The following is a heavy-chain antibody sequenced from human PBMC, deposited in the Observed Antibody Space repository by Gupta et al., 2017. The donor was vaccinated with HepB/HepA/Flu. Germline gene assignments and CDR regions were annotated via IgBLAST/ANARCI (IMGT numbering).Heavy chain of an antibody. CDR2: IHAGNGYT. Sequence: QVQLVQSGAEVKKPGASVKVSCMASGYTFTSFALYWVRQAPGQSLEWMGWIHAGNGYTKYSQDFQGRLTITRDKFATTTYMELRSLTSEDTATYYGARDHGAPGGAWGQGTLVTVSS. D-gene: IGHD2-8*02. CDR3: ARDHGAPGGA. V-gene: IGHV1-3*01. J-gene: IGHJ5*02. CDR1: GYTFTSFA.